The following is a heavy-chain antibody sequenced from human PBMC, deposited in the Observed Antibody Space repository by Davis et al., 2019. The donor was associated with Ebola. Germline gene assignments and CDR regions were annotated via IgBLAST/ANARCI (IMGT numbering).Heavy chain of an antibody. CDR1: GGSISSGGYS. J-gene: IGHJ6*02. D-gene: IGHD2-2*01. CDR3: TMNIPAAMGGMDV. V-gene: IGHV4-30-2*05. CDR2: INHSGST. Sequence: MPSETLSLTCAVSGGSISSGGYSWSWIRQPPGKGLEWIGEINHSGSTNYNPSLKSRVTISVDTSKNQFSLKLSSVTAEDTAVYYCTMNIPAAMGGMDVWGQGTTVTVSS.